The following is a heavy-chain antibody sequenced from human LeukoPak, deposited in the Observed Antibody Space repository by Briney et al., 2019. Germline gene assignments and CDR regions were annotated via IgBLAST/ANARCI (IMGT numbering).Heavy chain of an antibody. D-gene: IGHD3-16*02. V-gene: IGHV3-48*03. Sequence: GGSLRLSCAASGFTFSTYAMHWVRQAPGKGLEWVSYISSSGDTIYYADSVKGRFTISRDNAKNSLFLQMNSLRVEDTAVYHCARDRYTNWFFDLWGRGSLVTVSS. CDR2: ISSSGDTI. CDR1: GFTFSTYA. J-gene: IGHJ2*01. CDR3: ARDRYTNWFFDL.